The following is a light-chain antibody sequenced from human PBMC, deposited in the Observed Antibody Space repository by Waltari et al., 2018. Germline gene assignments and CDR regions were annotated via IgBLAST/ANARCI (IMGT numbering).Light chain of an antibody. CDR3: QQYENLRPYT. V-gene: IGKV1-33*01. CDR1: QDITDH. CDR2: DAS. J-gene: IGKJ2*01. Sequence: DIQMTQSPSSLSASLGDRITTTCHASQDITDHLTWYQQKPGKAPNLLIYDASNLESGVPSRFSGRGSGTYFTCTISSLQPEDIATDYCQQYENLRPYTLGQGTKVEI.